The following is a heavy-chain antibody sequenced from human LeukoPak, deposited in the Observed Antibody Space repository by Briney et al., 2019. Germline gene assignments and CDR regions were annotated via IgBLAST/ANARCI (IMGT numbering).Heavy chain of an antibody. D-gene: IGHD3-22*01. CDR1: GFTFSSYA. CDR2: ISGSGGST. Sequence: GGSLRLSCAASGFTFSSYAMSWVRQAPGKGLEWVSAISGSGGSTYYADSVKGRFTISRDNSKNTLYLQMNSLRAEDTAVYYCAKDSRGNLGYDSSGRFDPWGQGTLVTVSS. CDR3: AKDSRGNLGYDSSGRFDP. V-gene: IGHV3-23*01. J-gene: IGHJ5*02.